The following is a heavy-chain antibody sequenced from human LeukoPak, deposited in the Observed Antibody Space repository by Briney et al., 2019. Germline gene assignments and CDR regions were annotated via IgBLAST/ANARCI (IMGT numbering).Heavy chain of an antibody. CDR2: IYTSGST. CDR1: GVSISSYY. Sequence: SETLSLTCTVSGVSISSYYWSWIRQPAGKGLEWIGRIYTSGSTNYNPSLKSRVTMSVDTSKNQFSLKLSSVTAADTAVYYCARESWFGELFPIGWFDPWGQGTLVTVSS. V-gene: IGHV4-4*07. J-gene: IGHJ5*02. CDR3: ARESWFGELFPIGWFDP. D-gene: IGHD3-10*01.